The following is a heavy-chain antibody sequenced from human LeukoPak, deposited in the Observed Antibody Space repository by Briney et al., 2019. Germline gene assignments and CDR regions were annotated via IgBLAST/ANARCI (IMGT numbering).Heavy chain of an antibody. CDR1: GGSFSGYY. CDR2: INHSGST. CDR3: ARAGKLSSSWYGYYYGMDV. V-gene: IGHV4-34*01. D-gene: IGHD6-13*01. J-gene: IGHJ6*02. Sequence: SETLSLTCAVYGGSFSGYYWSWIRQPPGKGLEWIGEINHSGSTNYNPSLKSRVTISVDTSKNQFSLKLSSVTAADTAVYYCARAGKLSSSWYGYYYGMDVWGQGTTVTVSS.